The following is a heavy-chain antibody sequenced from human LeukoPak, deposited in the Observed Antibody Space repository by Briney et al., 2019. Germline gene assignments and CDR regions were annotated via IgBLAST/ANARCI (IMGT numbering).Heavy chain of an antibody. Sequence: GESLKISCKGSGYSFTSYWIGWVRQMPGKGLEWMGIIYPGDSDTRYSPSFQGHVTISADKSISTAYLQWSSLKASDTAMYYCARHLGGDGYNYSYFDYWGQGTLVTVSS. CDR1: GYSFTSYW. CDR3: ARHLGGDGYNYSYFDY. V-gene: IGHV5-51*01. D-gene: IGHD5-24*01. J-gene: IGHJ4*02. CDR2: IYPGDSDT.